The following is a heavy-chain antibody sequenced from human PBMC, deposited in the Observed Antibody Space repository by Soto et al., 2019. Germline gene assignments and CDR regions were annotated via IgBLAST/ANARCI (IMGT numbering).Heavy chain of an antibody. D-gene: IGHD2-8*02. CDR2: IKIDGSEK. J-gene: IGHJ4*02. CDR3: ARELDLVDGFDH. CDR1: GLTFGHYW. V-gene: IGHV3-7*03. Sequence: EVQMLQAGGGMVQPGGSLRLSCVGSGLTFGHYWMSWVRQAPGKGLEWVANIKIDGSEKYYVDSVKGRFAISRDNAKNSVFLELNIVRTADNAVYYCARELDLVDGFDHCGQGSLVIVSP.